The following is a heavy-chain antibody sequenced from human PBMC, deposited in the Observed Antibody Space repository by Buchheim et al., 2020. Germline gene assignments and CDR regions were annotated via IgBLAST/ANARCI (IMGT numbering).Heavy chain of an antibody. V-gene: IGHV4-39*01. CDR3: ARLKRYSGSYIDY. CDR1: GGSISSSSYY. Sequence: QVQLQESGPGLVKPSETLSLTCTVSGGSISSSSYYWGWIRQPPGKGLEWIGSIYYSGSTYYNPSLKSRVTISVDTSKNQFSLKLSSVTAADTAVYYCARLKRYSGSYIDYWGQGTL. CDR2: IYYSGST. D-gene: IGHD1-26*01. J-gene: IGHJ4*02.